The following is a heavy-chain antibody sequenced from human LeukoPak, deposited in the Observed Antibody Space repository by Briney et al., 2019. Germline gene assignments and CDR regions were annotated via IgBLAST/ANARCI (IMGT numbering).Heavy chain of an antibody. CDR2: ISGSGGIT. V-gene: IGHV3-23*01. CDR3: AKGDTTWELPHDY. CDR1: GFTFSSYA. D-gene: IGHD1-26*01. J-gene: IGHJ4*02. Sequence: PGGSLRLSCAASGFTFSSYAMSWVRQAPGKGLEWVSAISGSGGITSYADSVKGRFTISRDNSKNPLYLQMNSLRAEDTAVYYCAKGDTTWELPHDYWGQGTLVTVSS.